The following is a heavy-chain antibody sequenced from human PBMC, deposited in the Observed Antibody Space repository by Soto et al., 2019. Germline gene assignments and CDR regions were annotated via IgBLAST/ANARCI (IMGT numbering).Heavy chain of an antibody. V-gene: IGHV2-5*02. CDR1: GLSLRTTGVG. Sequence: QVTLKESGPTLVKPTQTLTLTYTVSGLSLRTTGVGVGGVRQPPGKALEWLALLYWDDDQRYSPSLRSRLTIAKDISEKQVVLTMTIMDTVDTATYYCVQSRCGGDCLEIYSSHAYNGLDVWGQGTTVTVSS. CDR3: VQSRCGGDCLEIYSSHAYNGLDV. D-gene: IGHD2-21*02. CDR2: LYWDDDQ. J-gene: IGHJ6*02.